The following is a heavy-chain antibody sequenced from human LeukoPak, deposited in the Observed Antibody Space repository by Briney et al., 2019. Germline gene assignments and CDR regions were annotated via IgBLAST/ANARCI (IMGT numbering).Heavy chain of an antibody. D-gene: IGHD6-13*01. CDR1: GGSFSGYY. CDR2: IYHSGST. V-gene: IGHV4-34*01. J-gene: IGHJ6*03. CDR3: ARSGIAALNYYYYYMDV. Sequence: SETLSLTCAVYGGSFSGYYWSWIRQPPGKGLEWIGEIYHSGSTNYNPSLKSRVTISVDTSKNQFSLKLSSVTAADTAVYYCARSGIAALNYYYYYMDVWGKGTTVTVSS.